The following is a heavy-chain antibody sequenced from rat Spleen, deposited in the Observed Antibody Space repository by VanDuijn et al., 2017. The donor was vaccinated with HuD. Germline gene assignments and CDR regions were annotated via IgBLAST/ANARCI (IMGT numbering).Heavy chain of an antibody. CDR2: ISTGGGNT. J-gene: IGHJ3*01. V-gene: IGHV5-25*01. CDR3: ARHEEVQLDWVAY. Sequence: EVQLVETGGGLVQPGRSLRLSCVASGFTFSGYWMYWTRQAPTKGLEWVASISTGGGNTYYRDSVKGRFTISRDNAKSTLYLQMDSLRSEDTATYYCARHEEVQLDWVAYWGQGTLVTVSS. CDR1: GFTFSGYW. D-gene: IGHD1-5*01.